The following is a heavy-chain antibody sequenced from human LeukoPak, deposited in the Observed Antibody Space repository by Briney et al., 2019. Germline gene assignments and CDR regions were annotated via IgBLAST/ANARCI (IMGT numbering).Heavy chain of an antibody. CDR3: ARAHLSETDFDY. Sequence: SETLSLTCTVSGGSISSSNWWSWVRQPPGKGLEWIGEIYHSGSTNYNPSLKSRVTISVDKSKNQFSLKLSSVTAADTAVYYCARAHLSETDFDYWGQGTLVTVSS. J-gene: IGHJ4*02. V-gene: IGHV4-4*02. D-gene: IGHD3-3*01. CDR2: IYHSGST. CDR1: GGSISSSNW.